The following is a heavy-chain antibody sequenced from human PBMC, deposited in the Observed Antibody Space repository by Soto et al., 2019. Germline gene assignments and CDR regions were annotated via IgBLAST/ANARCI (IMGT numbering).Heavy chain of an antibody. D-gene: IGHD2-15*01. CDR1: GVSFSTYY. Sequence: QVQLQESGPGLVKPSETLSLSCTVSGVSFSTYYWSWIRQAPGKGLEWIGYIYYSGSSNYNPSLKSRVTMSVDTSKNQFSLKLSSVTAADTAVYYCVRVQGGPFDYWGQGTLVTVSS. J-gene: IGHJ4*02. V-gene: IGHV4-59*01. CDR3: VRVQGGPFDY. CDR2: IYYSGSS.